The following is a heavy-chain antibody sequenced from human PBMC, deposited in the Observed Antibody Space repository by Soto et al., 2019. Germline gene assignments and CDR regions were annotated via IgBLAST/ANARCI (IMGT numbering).Heavy chain of an antibody. Sequence: ASVKVSCKASGYTFTGYYMHWVRQAPGQGLEWMGWINPNSGGTNYAQKFQGWVTMTRDTSISTAYMELSRLRSDDTAVYYCARGYVSYYYYYYYYIDVWGKGTTVTVSS. CDR2: INPNSGGT. V-gene: IGHV1-2*04. D-gene: IGHD3-16*01. J-gene: IGHJ6*03. CDR3: ARGYVSYYYYYYYYIDV. CDR1: GYTFTGYY.